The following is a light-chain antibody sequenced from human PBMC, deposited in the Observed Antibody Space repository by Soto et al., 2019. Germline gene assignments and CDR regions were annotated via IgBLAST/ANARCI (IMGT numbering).Light chain of an antibody. CDR2: KAS. Sequence: DIQMTQSPSTLSASVGDRVTITCRASQSISSWLAWYQQKPGKAPKLLIYKASSLESGVPSRFSGSGSGTEFTLTISCLQPDDFATYYCHQYNSYLYTFGQGTKLEIK. CDR3: HQYNSYLYT. J-gene: IGKJ2*01. CDR1: QSISSW. V-gene: IGKV1-5*03.